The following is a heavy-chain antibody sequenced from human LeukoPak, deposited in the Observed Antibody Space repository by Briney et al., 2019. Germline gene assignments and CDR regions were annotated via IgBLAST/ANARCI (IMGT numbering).Heavy chain of an antibody. V-gene: IGHV3-73*01. D-gene: IGHD2-21*01. J-gene: IGHJ6*02. CDR3: TRQNSVMDYYYYGMDV. CDR1: GFTASSNY. CDR2: IRSKANSYAT. Sequence: GGSLRLSCAASGFTASSNYMSWVRQASGKGLEWVGRIRSKANSYATAYAASVKGRFTISRDDSKNTAYLQMNSLKTEDTAVYYCTRQNSVMDYYYYGMDVWGQGTTVTVSS.